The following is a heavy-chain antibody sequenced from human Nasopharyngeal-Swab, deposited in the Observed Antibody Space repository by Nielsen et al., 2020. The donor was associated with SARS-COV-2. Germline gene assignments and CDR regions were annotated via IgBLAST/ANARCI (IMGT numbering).Heavy chain of an antibody. D-gene: IGHD3-9*01. CDR1: GGTFISYA. CDR2: IIPILGIA. J-gene: IGHJ4*02. V-gene: IGHV1-69*10. Sequence: SVKVSCKASGGTFISYAISWVRQAPGQGLEWMGGIIPILGIANYAQKFQGRVTITADKSTSTAYMELSSLRSEDTAVYYCAREARAGILTGPHLDYWGQGTLVTVSS. CDR3: AREARAGILTGPHLDY.